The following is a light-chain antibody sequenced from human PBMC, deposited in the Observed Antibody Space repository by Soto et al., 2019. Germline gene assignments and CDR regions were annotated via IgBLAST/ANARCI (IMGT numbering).Light chain of an antibody. J-gene: IGKJ3*01. CDR3: QQTYIMPFT. V-gene: IGKV1-39*01. CDR1: QGISDF. CDR2: AAS. Sequence: EGDRVTITCRASQGISDFLNWYQQRPGKAPNLLIYAASSLESGVPSRFSGSGSETDFTLTISSLQPEDFATYYCQQTYIMPFTFGPGTKVDIK.